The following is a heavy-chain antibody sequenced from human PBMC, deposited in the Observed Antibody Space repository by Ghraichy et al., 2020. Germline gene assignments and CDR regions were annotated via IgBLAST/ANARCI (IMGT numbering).Heavy chain of an antibody. J-gene: IGHJ4*02. CDR2: ISGSGGST. D-gene: IGHD3-3*01. CDR1: GFTFSSYA. V-gene: IGHV3-23*01. CDR3: AKDRSYDFWSGYYVY. Sequence: GESLNISCAASGFTFSSYAMSWVRQAPGKGLEWVSAISGSGGSTYYADSVKGRFTISRDNSKNTLYLQMNSLRAEDTAVYYCAKDRSYDFWSGYYVYWGQGTLVTVSS.